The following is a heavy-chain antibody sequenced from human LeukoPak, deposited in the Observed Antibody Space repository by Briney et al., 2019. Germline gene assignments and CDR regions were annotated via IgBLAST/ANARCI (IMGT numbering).Heavy chain of an antibody. V-gene: IGHV1-69*05. CDR2: IIPIFGAE. D-gene: IGHD1-1*01. CDR1: GGTFSSYA. CDR3: CRNDGNWFDP. Sequence: EASVTVSCKASGGTFSSYAISWVRQAPGQGLEWMGGIIPIFGAENYAQKFQGRVTITTDESTSTAYMELSSLRSEDTAVYYCCRNDGNWFDPWGQGTLVTVSS. J-gene: IGHJ5*02.